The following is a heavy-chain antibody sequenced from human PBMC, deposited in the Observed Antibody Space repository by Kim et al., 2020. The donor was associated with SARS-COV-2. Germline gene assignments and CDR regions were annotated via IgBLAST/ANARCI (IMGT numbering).Heavy chain of an antibody. V-gene: IGHV3-30*04. CDR3: VAEIGGRSFGH. D-gene: IGHD2-15*01. CDR1: GFTFSNHA. CDR2: ISYDGSHI. J-gene: IGHJ4*02. Sequence: GGSLRLSCAASGFTFSNHAMHCVRQAPGKGLEWVALISYDGSHILYPDSVKGRFIIARDNTKSALSLLMNSLRPDDTAVYYCVAEIGGRSFGHWGQGTLVTVSS.